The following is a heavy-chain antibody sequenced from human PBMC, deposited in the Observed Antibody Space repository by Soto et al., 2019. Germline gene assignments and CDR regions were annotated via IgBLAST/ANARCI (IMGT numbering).Heavy chain of an antibody. CDR3: ASSSGWSGFDY. CDR1: GDSICSYY. CDR2: IYYSGST. Sequence: PSETPSLICTVSGDSICSYYWSWIRQPPGKGLEWIGYIYYSGSTNYNPSLKSRVTISVDTSKNQFSLKLSSVTAADTAVYYCASSSGWSGFDYWGQGTLVTVSS. D-gene: IGHD6-19*01. V-gene: IGHV4-59*01. J-gene: IGHJ4*02.